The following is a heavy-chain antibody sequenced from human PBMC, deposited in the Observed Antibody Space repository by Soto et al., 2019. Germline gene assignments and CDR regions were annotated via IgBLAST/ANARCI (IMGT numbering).Heavy chain of an antibody. CDR1: GGTFNSYA. CDR2: IIPIFGTA. V-gene: IGHV1-69*12. Sequence: QVQLVQSGAEVKKPGSSVKVSCKASGGTFNSYAISWVRQAPGQGLEWMGGIIPIFGTADYAQKFQGRITITADESTSTAYMELSSLRSEDTAVYYCASHWGQAKRYYYYGMDVWGQGTTVTGSS. CDR3: ASHWGQAKRYYYYGMDV. D-gene: IGHD7-27*01. J-gene: IGHJ6*02.